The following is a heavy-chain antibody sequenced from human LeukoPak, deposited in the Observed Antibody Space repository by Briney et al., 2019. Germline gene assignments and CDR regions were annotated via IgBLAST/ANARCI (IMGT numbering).Heavy chain of an antibody. CDR3: ARDAVDTANAV. Sequence: PGGSLRLFCAASGFTFTTYWMHCVRQAPGKGLVWVSHINSDGSITSYADSVKGRFTISRDNAKNTLYLQMNSLRAEDTAVYYCARDAVDTANAVWGQGTTVTVSS. CDR2: INSDGSIT. CDR1: GFTFTTYW. J-gene: IGHJ6*02. V-gene: IGHV3-74*01. D-gene: IGHD5-18*01.